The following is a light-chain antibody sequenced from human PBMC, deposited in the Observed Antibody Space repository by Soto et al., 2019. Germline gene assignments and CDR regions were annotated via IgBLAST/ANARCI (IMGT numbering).Light chain of an antibody. CDR3: SSYTSSTTYV. Sequence: QSALTQPPSVSGSPGQSVTISCTGNSRDVGSYNRVSWYQRPPGTAPKLMIYDVSNRPSGVPDRFSGSKSGNTASLTISGLQAEDEADYYCSSYTSSTTYVFGTGTKVTVL. V-gene: IGLV2-18*02. J-gene: IGLJ1*01. CDR1: SRDVGSYNR. CDR2: DVS.